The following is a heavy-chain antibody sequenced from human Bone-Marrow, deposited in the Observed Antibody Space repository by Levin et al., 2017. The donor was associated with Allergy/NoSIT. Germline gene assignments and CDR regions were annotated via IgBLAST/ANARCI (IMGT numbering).Heavy chain of an antibody. Sequence: LSLTCAASGFTSSSYAMSWVRQAPGKGLEWVSAISGSGGSTYYADSVKGRFTISRDNSKNTLYLQMNSLRAEDTAVYYCAKSGSGWYDFDYWGQGTLVTVSS. CDR1: GFTSSSYA. CDR3: AKSGSGWYDFDY. D-gene: IGHD6-19*01. V-gene: IGHV3-23*01. J-gene: IGHJ4*02. CDR2: ISGSGGST.